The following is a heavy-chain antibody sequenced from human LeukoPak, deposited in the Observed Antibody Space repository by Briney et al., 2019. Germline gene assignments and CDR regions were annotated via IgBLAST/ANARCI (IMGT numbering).Heavy chain of an antibody. D-gene: IGHD3-10*01. J-gene: IGHJ4*02. CDR2: IKQDGSEK. CDR1: GFTFSSYW. Sequence: GGSLRLSCAASGFTFSSYWMSWVRQAPGKGLEWVANIKQDGSEKYYVDSVKGRFTISRDNAKNSLYLQMTSLRAEDTAVYYCAREGFMGRVSNWGQGTLVTVSS. CDR3: AREGFMGRVSN. V-gene: IGHV3-7*03.